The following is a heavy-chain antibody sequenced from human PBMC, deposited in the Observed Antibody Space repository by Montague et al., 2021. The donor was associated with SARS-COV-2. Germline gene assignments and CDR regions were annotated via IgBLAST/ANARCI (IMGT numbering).Heavy chain of an antibody. CDR3: AALGYCSSTSCPL. CDR2: ISYDGSNK. CDR1: GFTFSSYA. J-gene: IGHJ4*02. D-gene: IGHD2-2*01. V-gene: IGHV3-30-3*01. Sequence: LRLSCAASGFTFSSYAMHWVRQAPGKGLEWVAVISYDGSNKYYADSVKGRFTISRDNSKNTLYLQMNSLRAEDTAVYYCAALGYCSSTSCPLWGQGTLVTVSS.